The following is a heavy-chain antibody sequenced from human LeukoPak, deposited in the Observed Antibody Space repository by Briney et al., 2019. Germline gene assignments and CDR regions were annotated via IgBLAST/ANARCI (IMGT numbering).Heavy chain of an antibody. J-gene: IGHJ4*02. CDR2: ISSSSSYI. D-gene: IGHD3-9*01. Sequence: GGSLRLSCAASGFTFSSYSMNWVRQAPGKGLEWVSSISSSSSYIYYADSVKGRFTISRDNAKNSLYLQMNSLRAEDTAVYYCARDLASFDWLFKQPNYYFDYWGQGTLVTVSS. V-gene: IGHV3-21*01. CDR3: ARDLASFDWLFKQPNYYFDY. CDR1: GFTFSSYS.